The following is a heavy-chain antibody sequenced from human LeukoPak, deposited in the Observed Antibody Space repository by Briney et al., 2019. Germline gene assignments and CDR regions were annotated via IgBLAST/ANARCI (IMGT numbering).Heavy chain of an antibody. CDR1: GGSISGYY. CDR3: ARGVNWSGYSYGMDV. Sequence: SETLSLTCTVSGGSISGYYWSWIRQPPGKGLEWIGYIYYSGSTNYNPSLKSRVTISVDTSKNQFSLKLSSVTAADTAVYYCARGVNWSGYSYGMDVWGQGTTVTVSS. D-gene: IGHD3-3*01. V-gene: IGHV4-59*01. J-gene: IGHJ6*02. CDR2: IYYSGST.